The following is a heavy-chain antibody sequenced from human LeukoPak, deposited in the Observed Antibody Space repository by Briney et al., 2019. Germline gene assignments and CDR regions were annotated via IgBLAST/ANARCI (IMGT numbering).Heavy chain of an antibody. CDR3: ASARDFGWEGIWN. V-gene: IGHV4-59*08. D-gene: IGHD6-19*01. CDR2: IYYSGST. CDR1: GGPISSYY. Sequence: SETLSLTCTVPGGPISSYYWSWIRQPPGKGQEWIGPIYYSGSTNYNPSLKSRVNISVDTSKNQFSLKLSSVTAADTAVYYCASARDFGWEGIWNWGQGTLVTVSS. J-gene: IGHJ4*02.